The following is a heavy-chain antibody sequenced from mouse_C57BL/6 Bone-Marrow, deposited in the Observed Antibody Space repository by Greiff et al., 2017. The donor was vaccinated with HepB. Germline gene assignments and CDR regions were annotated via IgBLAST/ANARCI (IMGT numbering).Heavy chain of an antibody. D-gene: IGHD2-4*01. CDR2: ISSGGDYI. J-gene: IGHJ1*03. CDR3: TIDGLRPRYWYFDV. V-gene: IGHV5-9-1*02. CDR1: GFTFSSYA. Sequence: DVQLVESGEGLVKPGGSLKLSCAASGFTFSSYAMSWVRQTPEKRLEWVAYISSGGDYIYYADTVKGRFTISRDNARNTLYLQMSSLKSEDTAMYYCTIDGLRPRYWYFDVWGTGTTVTVSS.